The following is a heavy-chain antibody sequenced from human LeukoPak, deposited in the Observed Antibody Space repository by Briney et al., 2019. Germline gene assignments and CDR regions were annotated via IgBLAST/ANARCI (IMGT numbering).Heavy chain of an antibody. D-gene: IGHD1-26*01. CDR3: AKEGWDEQYFDY. J-gene: IGHJ4*02. CDR2: ISSSSAYT. V-gene: IGHV3-11*06. Sequence: KPGGSLRLSCAASGFTFSDYYMSWIRQAPGKGLEWVSYISSSSAYTNYADSVKGRFTISRDNSKNTLCLQMNSLRAEDTAVYYCAKEGWDEQYFDYWGQGTLVTVSS. CDR1: GFTFSDYY.